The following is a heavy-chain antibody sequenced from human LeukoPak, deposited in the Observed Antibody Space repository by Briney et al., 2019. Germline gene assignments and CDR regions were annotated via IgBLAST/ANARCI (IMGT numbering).Heavy chain of an antibody. CDR1: GFTFNDYY. J-gene: IGHJ5*02. V-gene: IGHV3-11*01. CDR3: ATDGAGFDT. CDR2: INIGGTNT. Sequence: GGSLRLSCAASGFTFNDYYMSWIRQAPGKGLEWLSYINIGGTNTHYADSVKGRFTISRDNAKKSLYLEMNNLRAEDTAVYYCATDGAGFDTWGQGALVTVSS.